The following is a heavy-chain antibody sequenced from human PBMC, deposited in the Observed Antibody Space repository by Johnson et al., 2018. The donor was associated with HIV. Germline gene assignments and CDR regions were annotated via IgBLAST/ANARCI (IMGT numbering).Heavy chain of an antibody. V-gene: IGHV3-20*04. CDR2: INWNGGSP. J-gene: IGHJ3*02. Sequence: EVQLVESGGGLVKPGGSLRLSCAASGFTFSDYYMSWVRQAPGKGLEWVSGINWNGGSPSYADSVKGRFTISRDNAKNSLYLQMNSLRAEDRALYYCAREGWYGDYVDAFDIWGQGAMVTVSS. CDR1: GFTFSDYY. D-gene: IGHD4-17*01. CDR3: AREGWYGDYVDAFDI.